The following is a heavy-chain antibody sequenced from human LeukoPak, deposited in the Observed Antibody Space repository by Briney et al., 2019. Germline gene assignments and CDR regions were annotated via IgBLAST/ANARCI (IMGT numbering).Heavy chain of an antibody. Sequence: ASVKVSCKVSGYTLTELSMHWVRQAPGKGLEWMGGFDPEDGETISAQKFQGRVTMTEDTSTDTAYMELSSLRSEDTAVYYCATDRRYCSSTSCSNWFDPWGQGTLVTVSS. CDR2: FDPEDGET. CDR3: ATDRRYCSSTSCSNWFDP. CDR1: GYTLTELS. V-gene: IGHV1-24*01. D-gene: IGHD2-2*01. J-gene: IGHJ5*02.